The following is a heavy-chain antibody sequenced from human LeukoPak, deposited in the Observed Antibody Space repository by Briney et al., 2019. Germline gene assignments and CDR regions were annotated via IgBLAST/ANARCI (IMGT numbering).Heavy chain of an antibody. CDR3: ARKNTVVPAAISYFDY. Sequence: SETLSLTCTVSGGSISSSSYDWGWIRQPPGKGLEWIGSIYYSGSTYYNPSLKSRVTISVDTSKNQFSLKLSSVTAADTAVYYCARKNTVVPAAISYFDYWGQGTLVTVSS. J-gene: IGHJ4*02. D-gene: IGHD2-2*02. CDR2: IYYSGST. V-gene: IGHV4-39*07. CDR1: GGSISSSSYD.